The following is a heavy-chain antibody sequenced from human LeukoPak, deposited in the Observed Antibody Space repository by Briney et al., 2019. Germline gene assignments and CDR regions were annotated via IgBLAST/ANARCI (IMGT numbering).Heavy chain of an antibody. V-gene: IGHV3-48*01. D-gene: IGHD3/OR15-3a*01. CDR1: GFTCSSYS. CDR3: ARDDLGTSYFYYGMDV. J-gene: IGHJ6*02. CDR2: ISSRGSTI. Sequence: GGSLRLSCAASGFTCSSYSMNWVRQAPGKGLEWVSYISSRGSTIYYADSVKGRFTISRDNAKNSLYLQMNSLRAEDTAVYYCARDDLGTSYFYYGMDVWGQGTTVTVSS.